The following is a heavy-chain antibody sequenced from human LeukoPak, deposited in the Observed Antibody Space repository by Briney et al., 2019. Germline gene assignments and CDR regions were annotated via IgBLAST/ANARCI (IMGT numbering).Heavy chain of an antibody. CDR1: GGSISSYY. D-gene: IGHD6-19*01. J-gene: IGHJ4*02. Sequence: SETLSLTCTVSGGSISSYYWSWIRQPPGKGLEWIGYIYYSGSTNYNPSLKSRVTISVDTSKNQFSLKLSSVTAADTAVYYCARADYSSGWYAGGMPDYWGQGTLVTVSS. V-gene: IGHV4-59*12. CDR2: IYYSGST. CDR3: ARADYSSGWYAGGMPDY.